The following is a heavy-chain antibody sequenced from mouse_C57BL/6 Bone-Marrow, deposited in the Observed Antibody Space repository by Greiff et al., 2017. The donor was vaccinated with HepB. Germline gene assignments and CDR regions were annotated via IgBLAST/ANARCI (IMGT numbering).Heavy chain of an antibody. V-gene: IGHV5-17*01. Sequence: EVQGVESGGGLVKPGGSLKLSCAASGFTFSDYGMHWVRQAPEKGLEWVAYISSGSSTIYYADTVKGRFTISRDNAKNTLFLQMTSLRSEDTAMYYCAREYYGSSYGVAYWGQGTLVTVSA. CDR1: GFTFSDYG. CDR3: AREYYGSSYGVAY. J-gene: IGHJ3*01. CDR2: ISSGSSTI. D-gene: IGHD1-1*01.